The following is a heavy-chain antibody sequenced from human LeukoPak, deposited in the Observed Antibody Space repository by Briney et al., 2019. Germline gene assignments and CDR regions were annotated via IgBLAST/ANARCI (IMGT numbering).Heavy chain of an antibody. Sequence: GGSLRLSCAASGFTFSSYAMHWVRQAPGKGLEGVAVISYDGSNKYYADSVKGRFTISRDNSKNTLYLQMNSLRAEDTAVYYCARALPNSSGYYSPSVAFDIWGQGTMVTVSS. CDR3: ARALPNSSGYYSPSVAFDI. D-gene: IGHD3-22*01. V-gene: IGHV3-30-3*01. J-gene: IGHJ3*02. CDR1: GFTFSSYA. CDR2: ISYDGSNK.